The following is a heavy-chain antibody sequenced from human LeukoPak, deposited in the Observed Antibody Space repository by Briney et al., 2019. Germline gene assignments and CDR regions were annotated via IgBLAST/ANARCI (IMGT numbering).Heavy chain of an antibody. V-gene: IGHV1-69*13. CDR2: IIPIFGTA. D-gene: IGHD3-22*01. CDR1: GGTFSSYA. J-gene: IGHJ4*02. Sequence: SVKVSCKASGGTFSSYAISWVRQAPGQGLEWMGGIIPIFGTANYAQKFQGRVTITADESTSTAYMELSSLRSDDTAVYYCARGGFYYDSSGYPDYWGQGTLVTVSS. CDR3: ARGGFYYDSSGYPDY.